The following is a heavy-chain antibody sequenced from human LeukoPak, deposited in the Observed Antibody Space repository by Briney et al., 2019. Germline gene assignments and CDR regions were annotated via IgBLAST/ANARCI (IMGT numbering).Heavy chain of an antibody. CDR3: ARARPGYSSGWTFDY. D-gene: IGHD6-19*01. CDR1: GGSISSSNW. Sequence: PSETLSLTCAVSGGSISSSNWWSWVRQPPGKGLEWIGEIYHSGSTNYNPSLKSRVTISVDTSKNQFSLKLSSVTAADTAVYYCARARPGYSSGWTFDYWGQGTLVTVSS. CDR2: IYHSGST. J-gene: IGHJ4*02. V-gene: IGHV4-4*02.